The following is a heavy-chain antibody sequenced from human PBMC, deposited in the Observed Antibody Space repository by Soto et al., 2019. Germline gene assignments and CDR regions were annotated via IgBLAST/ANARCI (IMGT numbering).Heavy chain of an antibody. J-gene: IGHJ4*02. Sequence: EASVKVSCKASRNTFTGYYVHWVRQAPGQGLEWMGWINPNSGDTNYAQKFQGRVTMTRDTSISTAYMELSRLRSDDTAVYYCARARGYGDLDYWGQGTLVTVSS. V-gene: IGHV1-2*02. CDR3: ARARGYGDLDY. CDR1: RNTFTGYY. CDR2: INPNSGDT. D-gene: IGHD4-17*01.